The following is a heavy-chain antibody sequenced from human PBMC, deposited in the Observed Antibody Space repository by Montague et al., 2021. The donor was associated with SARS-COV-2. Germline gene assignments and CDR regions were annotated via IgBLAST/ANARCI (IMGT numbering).Heavy chain of an antibody. J-gene: IGHJ4*02. CDR2: IDHRGSS. Sequence: SETLSLTCAVYGESFSGFHWTWIRQPPGKGLEWIGEIDHRGSSNYSPSLKSRVTISVDTSKNQFSLRLNSVTAADTGVYYCARGRLGTTMVVVVMVGAQFYFDYWGQGRLVTVSS. D-gene: IGHD3-22*01. CDR3: ARGRLGTTMVVVVMVGAQFYFDY. CDR1: GESFSGFH. V-gene: IGHV4-34*01.